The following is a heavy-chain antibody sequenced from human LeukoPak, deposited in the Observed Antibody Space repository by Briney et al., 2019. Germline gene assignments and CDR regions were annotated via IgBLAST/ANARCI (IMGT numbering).Heavy chain of an antibody. CDR3: AGRGLNNYYYYMDV. CDR1: GYTFTSYG. Sequence: ASVKVSCKASGYTFTSYGISWVRQAPGQGLEWMGWISGNTNYAQKLQGRVTMTTDTSTSTAYMELRSLTSDDTAVYYCAGRGLNNYYYYMDVWGKGTTVTVSS. J-gene: IGHJ6*03. V-gene: IGHV1-18*01. CDR2: ISGNT. D-gene: IGHD5/OR15-5a*01.